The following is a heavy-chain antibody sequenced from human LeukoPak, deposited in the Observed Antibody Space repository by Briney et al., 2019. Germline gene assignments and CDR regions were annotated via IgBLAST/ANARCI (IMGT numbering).Heavy chain of an antibody. CDR3: ARGGAARLHFQN. J-gene: IGHJ1*01. V-gene: IGHV4-59*01. CDR1: GGSISTYY. CDR2: IYHSGST. D-gene: IGHD6-6*01. Sequence: SETLSLTCTVSGGSISTYYWNWIRQPPGKGLEWIGYIYHSGSTNYNPSLKSRVTISVDTSKNQFSLNLNSVTAADTAVYYCARGGAARLHFQNWGQGTLVTVSS.